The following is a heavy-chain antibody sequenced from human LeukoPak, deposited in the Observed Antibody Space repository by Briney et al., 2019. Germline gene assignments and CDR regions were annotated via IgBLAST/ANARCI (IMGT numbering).Heavy chain of an antibody. CDR3: ASGDTAMVRSTDAFDI. CDR2: IYPGDSDT. D-gene: IGHD5-18*01. Sequence: HGESLKISCKGSGYSFTSYWIGWVRQMPGKGLEWMGIIYPGDSDTRYSPSFQGHVTISADKSISTAYLQWSSLKASDTAMYYCASGDTAMVRSTDAFDIWGQGTMVTVSS. CDR1: GYSFTSYW. J-gene: IGHJ3*02. V-gene: IGHV5-51*01.